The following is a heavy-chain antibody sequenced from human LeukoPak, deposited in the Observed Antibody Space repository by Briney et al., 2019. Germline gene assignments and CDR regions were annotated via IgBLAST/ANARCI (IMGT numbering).Heavy chain of an antibody. CDR1: AGSISSGRYC. Sequence: SQTHSPTRTVSAGSISSGRYCCSWIRQPAGKGPQSIGGIYTSGSTNYNPSLKSRVTIAVDTSKNQFSLKLSSVTAADTAVYYCARGVMVRGVLGWFDPWGQGTLVTVSS. D-gene: IGHD3-10*01. CDR3: ARGVMVRGVLGWFDP. CDR2: IYTSGST. J-gene: IGHJ5*02. V-gene: IGHV4-61*02.